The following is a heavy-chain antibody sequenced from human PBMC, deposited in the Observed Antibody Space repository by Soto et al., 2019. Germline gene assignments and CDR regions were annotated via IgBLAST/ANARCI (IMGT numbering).Heavy chain of an antibody. CDR2: IYYSGST. V-gene: IGHV4-30-4*01. CDR1: GGSISSGDDY. J-gene: IGHJ4*02. D-gene: IGHD2-2*01. CDR3: ARHVPTYPFDY. Sequence: SETMSLTCTVSGGSISSGDDYWSWIRQPPGKGLEWIGYIYYSGSTYYNPSLKSRVTISVDTSKNQFSLKLSSVTAADTAVYYCARHVPTYPFDYWGQGILVTVSS.